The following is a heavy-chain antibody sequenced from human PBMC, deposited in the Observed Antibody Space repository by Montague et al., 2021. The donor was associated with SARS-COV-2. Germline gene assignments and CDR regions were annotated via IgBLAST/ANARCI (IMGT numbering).Heavy chain of an antibody. D-gene: IGHD1-26*01. J-gene: IGHJ4*02. CDR2: ISYDGSNK. CDR1: GFTFSSYA. CDR3: AKGYSGCYYSYFDY. V-gene: IGHV3-30*04. Sequence: SLRLSCAASGFTFSSYAMHWVRQAPGKGLEWVAVISYDGSNKYYADSVKGRFTISRDNSKNTLYLQMNSLRAEDTAVYYCAKGYSGCYYSYFDYWGQGTPVTVSS.